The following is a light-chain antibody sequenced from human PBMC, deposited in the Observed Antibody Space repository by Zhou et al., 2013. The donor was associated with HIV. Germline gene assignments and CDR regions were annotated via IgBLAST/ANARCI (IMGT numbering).Light chain of an antibody. J-gene: IGKJ2*01. Sequence: DIQMTQSPSAMSASVGDRVTISCRASQGISNHLVWFQQKPGKVPQRLIYTASSLQSGVPARFSGSVSGTEFNLTISSLQPEDFATYYCLQHNSYPYTFGQGTKLEIK. CDR1: QGISNH. V-gene: IGKV1-17*03. CDR2: TAS. CDR3: LQHNSYPYT.